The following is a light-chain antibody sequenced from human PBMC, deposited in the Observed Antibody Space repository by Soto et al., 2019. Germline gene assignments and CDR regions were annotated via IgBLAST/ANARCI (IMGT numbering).Light chain of an antibody. J-gene: IGKJ4*01. CDR2: GAS. V-gene: IGKV3-20*01. Sequence: EIVLTQSPGTLSLSPGEKATLPCRASQSVSAGHLAWYQQKPGQAPRLLIYGASSRATGIPDRFSGSGSGTDFTLTISRLEPEDFAVYFCQQYGSSPLTFGGGTKVDIK. CDR3: QQYGSSPLT. CDR1: QSVSAGH.